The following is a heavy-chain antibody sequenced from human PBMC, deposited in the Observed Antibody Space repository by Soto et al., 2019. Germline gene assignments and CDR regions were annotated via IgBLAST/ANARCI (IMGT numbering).Heavy chain of an antibody. V-gene: IGHV3-33*01. D-gene: IGHD6-19*01. Sequence: VHLVECGGGVVQPGRSLRRSCAASGFTFCSYGMHWVRQAPGKGLEWVAVIWYDGSNKYYADSVKGRFTISRDNSKNTLYLQMNSLRGEDTAVYYCARADSSGVAFDYWGQGTLVNVSS. CDR1: GFTFCSYG. CDR3: ARADSSGVAFDY. J-gene: IGHJ4*02. CDR2: IWYDGSNK.